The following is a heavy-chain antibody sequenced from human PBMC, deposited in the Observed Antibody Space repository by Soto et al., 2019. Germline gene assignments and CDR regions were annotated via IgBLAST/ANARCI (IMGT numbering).Heavy chain of an antibody. V-gene: IGHV3-23*01. Sequence: LRLSCAASGFTFNSFAMTWVRQAPGKGLEWVSIISSSGDGKYYVDSVKGRFTISRDNSRNTLNLQMNSLRAEDTAVYYCAKDNYDFWSGPRGMDVWGQGTTVTVSS. CDR1: GFTFNSFA. D-gene: IGHD3-3*01. J-gene: IGHJ6*02. CDR3: AKDNYDFWSGPRGMDV. CDR2: ISSSGDGK.